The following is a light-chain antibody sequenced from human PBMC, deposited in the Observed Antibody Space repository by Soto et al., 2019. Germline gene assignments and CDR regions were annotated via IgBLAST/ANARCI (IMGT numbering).Light chain of an antibody. V-gene: IGLV3-21*02. J-gene: IGLJ2*01. Sequence: SYELTQPPSVSVAPGQTARITCGGNNIGSKSVHWYQQKPGQAPVLVVYDDSDRPSGIPELFSGSNSGNTATLTISRVEAGDEADYYCQVCDSSSDLVVFGGGTKLTVL. CDR1: NIGSKS. CDR3: QVCDSSSDLVV. CDR2: DDS.